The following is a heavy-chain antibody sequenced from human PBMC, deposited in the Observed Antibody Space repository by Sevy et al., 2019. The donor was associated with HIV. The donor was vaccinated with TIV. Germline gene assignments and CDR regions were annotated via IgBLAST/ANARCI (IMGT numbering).Heavy chain of an antibody. CDR2: INKDGSRE. V-gene: IGHV3-7*01. Sequence: GGSLRLSCIASGSPFYGSWMSWVRQAPGKGLEWVAKINKDGSRENFVDSVKGRFTISRDNAKNSLYLHMNSLRAEDTAVYYCAREDYWRFDYWGQGTLVTVSS. D-gene: IGHD3-3*01. CDR3: AREDYWRFDY. J-gene: IGHJ4*02. CDR1: GSPFYGSW.